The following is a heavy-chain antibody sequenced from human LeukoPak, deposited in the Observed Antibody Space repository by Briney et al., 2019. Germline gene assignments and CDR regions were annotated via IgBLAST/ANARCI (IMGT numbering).Heavy chain of an antibody. CDR3: ARGIFYDSSGYYSPYYFDY. J-gene: IGHJ4*02. D-gene: IGHD3-22*01. V-gene: IGHV3-21*01. Sequence: GGSLRLSCAASGFTFSTYSMNWVRQAPGKGLEWVSSITASSASMYYADSVKGRFTISRDNAKNSLYLQMNSLRAEDTAVYYCARGIFYDSSGYYSPYYFDYWGQGTLVTVSS. CDR2: ITASSASM. CDR1: GFTFSTYS.